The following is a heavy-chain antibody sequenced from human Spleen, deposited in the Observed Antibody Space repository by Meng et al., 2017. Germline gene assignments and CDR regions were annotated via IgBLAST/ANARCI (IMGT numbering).Heavy chain of an antibody. CDR2: IYGGDSDT. Sequence: GESLKISCEGSGYNFASYWIAWVRQMPGKGLEWMGIIYGGDSDTKYSPSFQGQVTISVDKSSSTAFLHRNSLSASDTAMYYCARDRGEIDIDAFDIWGQGTVVTVSS. J-gene: IGHJ3*02. CDR1: GYNFASYW. CDR3: ARDRGEIDIDAFDI. D-gene: IGHD3-10*01. V-gene: IGHV5-51*01.